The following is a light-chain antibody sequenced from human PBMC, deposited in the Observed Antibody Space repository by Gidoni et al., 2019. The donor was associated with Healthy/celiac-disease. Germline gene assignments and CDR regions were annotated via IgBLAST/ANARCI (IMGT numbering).Light chain of an antibody. CDR1: QSISSY. V-gene: IGKV1-39*01. CDR2: AAS. CDR3: QQSYSTRLT. J-gene: IGKJ4*01. Sequence: DIQMTQSPSSLSASVGDRVTITCRASQSISSYLNWYQQKPVKGPKLLIYAASSSQSGVPSRFSGSGSGTDFTLTISSLQPEDFATYYCQQSYSTRLTFGGGTKVEIK.